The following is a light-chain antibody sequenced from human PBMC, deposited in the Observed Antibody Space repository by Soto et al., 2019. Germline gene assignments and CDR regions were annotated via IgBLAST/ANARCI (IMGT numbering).Light chain of an antibody. V-gene: IGKV1-5*01. J-gene: IGKJ1*01. CDR3: QQHNGYSERM. CDR1: QSISTW. Sequence: DIQVTQSPSTLSASAGDRVTITCRASQSISTWLALYQQKPGXAPNLLIYGASSLASGVPSRFSGSGSAKEVTLTISSLQPDDFGTYYCQQHNGYSERMFGQGTKVDIK. CDR2: GAS.